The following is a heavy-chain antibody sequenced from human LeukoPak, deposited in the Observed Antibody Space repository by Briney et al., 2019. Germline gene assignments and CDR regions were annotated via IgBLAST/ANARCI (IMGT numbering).Heavy chain of an antibody. CDR1: GFTFSSYA. V-gene: IGHV3-23*01. D-gene: IGHD6-19*01. CDR3: AKEIAVSGQGVFDY. Sequence: GGSLRLSCAASGFTFSSYAMSWVRQSPGKGLEWVSAIFGSGSNTFYADSVKGRFTISRDNPTNTLFLQMYSLRAEDTAVYFCAKEIAVSGQGVFDYWGQGTLVTVSS. CDR2: IFGSGSNT. J-gene: IGHJ4*02.